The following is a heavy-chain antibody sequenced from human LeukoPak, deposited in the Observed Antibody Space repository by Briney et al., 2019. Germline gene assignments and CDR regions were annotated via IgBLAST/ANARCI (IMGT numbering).Heavy chain of an antibody. CDR1: GGSFSGYY. V-gene: IGHV4-38-2*01. CDR2: IYRSGST. Sequence: SETLSLTCAVYGGSFSGYYWGWIRQPPGKGLEWIGSIYRSGSTFYNPSLKSRVTISVDTSNNQFSLRLSSVTAADTAVYFCAKAYSGTYPHEAFDIWGQGSMVTVSS. CDR3: AKAYSGTYPHEAFDI. D-gene: IGHD1-26*01. J-gene: IGHJ3*02.